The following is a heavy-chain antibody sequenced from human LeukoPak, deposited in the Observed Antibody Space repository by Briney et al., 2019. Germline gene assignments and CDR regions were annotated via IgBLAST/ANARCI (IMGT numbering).Heavy chain of an antibody. D-gene: IGHD2-15*01. CDR2: ISPSGGST. J-gene: IGHJ4*02. CDR1: GFTFSNYA. V-gene: IGHV3-64D*06. CDR3: VKLLVEMRVLLPYFDY. Sequence: GGSLRLSCSASGFTFSNYAIHWVRQAPGKGLEFVSAISPSGGSTYYADSVRGRFTISRDNSKNMLYLQMSSLRPEDTAVYYCVKLLVEMRVLLPYFDYWGQGTLVTVSS.